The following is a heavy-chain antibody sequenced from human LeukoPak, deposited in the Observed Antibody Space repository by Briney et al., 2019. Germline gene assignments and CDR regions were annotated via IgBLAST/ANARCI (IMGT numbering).Heavy chain of an antibody. Sequence: SETLSLTCTVSGGSISSYYWSWIRQPPGKGLEWIGYIYYSGSTNYNPSLKSRVTISVDTSKNQFSLRLSSVTAADTAVYYCARARPSIAAAGTDAFDSWGQGTMVTVSS. D-gene: IGHD6-13*01. CDR1: GGSISSYY. V-gene: IGHV4-59*01. J-gene: IGHJ3*02. CDR2: IYYSGST. CDR3: ARARPSIAAAGTDAFDS.